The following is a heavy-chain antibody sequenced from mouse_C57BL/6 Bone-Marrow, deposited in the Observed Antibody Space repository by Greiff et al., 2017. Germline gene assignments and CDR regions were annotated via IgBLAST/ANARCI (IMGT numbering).Heavy chain of an antibody. J-gene: IGHJ4*01. CDR1: GYTFTDYY. Sequence: QVQLQQSGAELVRPGASVKLSCKASGYTFTDYYINWVKQRPGQGLEWIARIYPGSGNTYYNEKFKGKATLTAEKSSSTAYMQLSSLTSEDSAVYFCASLFYYYAMDYWGQGTSVTVSS. CDR2: IYPGSGNT. V-gene: IGHV1-76*01. D-gene: IGHD6-2*01. CDR3: ASLFYYYAMDY.